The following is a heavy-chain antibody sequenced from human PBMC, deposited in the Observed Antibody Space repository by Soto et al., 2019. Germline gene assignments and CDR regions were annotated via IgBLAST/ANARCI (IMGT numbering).Heavy chain of an antibody. Sequence: TSETLSLTCTVSGGSISSYYWSWIRQPPGKGLEWIGYIYYSGSTNYNPSLKSRVTISVDTSKNQFSLKLSSVTAADTAVYYCAREYYYDSSGYSLFDYWGQGTLVNVSS. V-gene: IGHV4-59*01. J-gene: IGHJ4*02. CDR1: GGSISSYY. CDR3: AREYYYDSSGYSLFDY. CDR2: IYYSGST. D-gene: IGHD3-22*01.